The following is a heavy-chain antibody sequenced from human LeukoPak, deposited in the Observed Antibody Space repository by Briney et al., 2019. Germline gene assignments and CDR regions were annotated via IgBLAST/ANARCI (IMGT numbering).Heavy chain of an antibody. CDR2: IIPILGIA. Sequence: GASVKVSCKASGYTFTSYGISWVRQAPGQGLEWMGRIIPILGIANYAQKFQGRVTITADKSTSTAYMELSSLRSEDTAVYYCARDPVDIVVVVAATYFDYWGQGTLVTVSS. D-gene: IGHD2-15*01. J-gene: IGHJ4*02. CDR1: GYTFTSYG. CDR3: ARDPVDIVVVVAATYFDY. V-gene: IGHV1-69*04.